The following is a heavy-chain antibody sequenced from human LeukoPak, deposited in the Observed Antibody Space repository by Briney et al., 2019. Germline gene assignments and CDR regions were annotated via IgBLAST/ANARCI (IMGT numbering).Heavy chain of an antibody. V-gene: IGHV3-21*01. CDR2: ISSSSSYI. CDR1: GFTFSSYS. J-gene: IGHJ4*02. Sequence: GGSLRLSCAASGFTFSSYSMNWVRQAPGKGLEWVSSISSSSSYIYYADSVKGRFTISRDNAKNSLYLQMNSLRAEDTAVYYCASGRYPITMVRGVIWPFDYWGQGTLVTVSS. CDR3: ASGRYPITMVRGVIWPFDY. D-gene: IGHD3-10*01.